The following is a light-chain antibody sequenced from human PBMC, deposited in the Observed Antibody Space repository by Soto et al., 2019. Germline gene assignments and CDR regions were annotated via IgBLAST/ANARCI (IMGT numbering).Light chain of an antibody. V-gene: IGKV1-17*01. CDR1: QTVSKF. CDR3: QQLKSYPQT. Sequence: DVQMTQSPSSLSASVGDRVTIACRASQTVSKFVNWYQQKPGKVPDLLIYSASTLYSGVPSRFSGSGSGTEFTLTISSLQPEDFATYYCQQLKSYPQTFGQGTKVDIK. J-gene: IGKJ1*01. CDR2: SAS.